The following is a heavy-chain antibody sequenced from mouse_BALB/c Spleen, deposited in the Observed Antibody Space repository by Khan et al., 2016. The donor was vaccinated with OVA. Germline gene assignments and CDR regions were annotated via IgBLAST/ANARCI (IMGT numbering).Heavy chain of an antibody. Sequence: EVQLQESGPSPVKPSQTPSPTRSVTGDSITSGYWSWIRKFPGNKLEYMGYMIYSGNTYYNPSPKSRISITRHTSKHQYYLQLNSVTTEDTATYYCARSTYRYAFAYWGQGTLVTVSA. CDR2: MIYSGNT. CDR1: GDSITSGY. CDR3: ARSTYRYAFAY. V-gene: IGHV3-8*02. D-gene: IGHD2-14*01. J-gene: IGHJ3*01.